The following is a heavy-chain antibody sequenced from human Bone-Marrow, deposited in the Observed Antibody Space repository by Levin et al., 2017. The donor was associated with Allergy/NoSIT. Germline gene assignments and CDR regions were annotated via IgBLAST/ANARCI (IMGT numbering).Heavy chain of an antibody. V-gene: IGHV3-30*18. Sequence: GGSLRLSCAASGFTFSSYGMHWVRQAPGKGLEWVAVISYDGSNKYYADSVKGRFTISRDNSKNTLYLQMNSLRAEDTAVYYCAKATHGPYDYGMDGWGQGTTVTVSS. CDR1: GFTFSSYG. CDR3: AKATHGPYDYGMDG. CDR2: ISYDGSNK. J-gene: IGHJ6*02.